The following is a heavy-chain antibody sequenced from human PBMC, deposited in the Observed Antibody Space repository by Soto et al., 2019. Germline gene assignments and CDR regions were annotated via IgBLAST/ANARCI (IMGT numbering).Heavy chain of an antibody. V-gene: IGHV3-21*01. CDR1: GFTFSTYS. D-gene: IGHD3-10*01. CDR2: ISSSGTYI. CDR3: ARDRARTTNAFDI. Sequence: EVQLVESGGGLVKPGGSLRLSCAASGFTFSTYSLTWVRQAPGKGLEWVSSISSSGTYIFYADSVKGRFTISRDNAQNSLFLQINSLRADDTAVYFCARDRARTTNAFDIWGQGTMVTVSS. J-gene: IGHJ3*02.